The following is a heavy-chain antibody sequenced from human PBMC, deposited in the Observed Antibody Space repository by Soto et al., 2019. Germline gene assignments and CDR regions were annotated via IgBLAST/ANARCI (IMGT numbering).Heavy chain of an antibody. Sequence: QVQLQESGPGLVKPSETLSLTCTVSGDSISSYYWSWIRQPPGKGLEWIGYIYYSGSTKYNPSLKSPGTKSADTSKNQFSLKLSSVTAADTAVYYCARDREATYDYFGMDVWGQGTAVTVSS. J-gene: IGHJ6*02. V-gene: IGHV4-59*01. D-gene: IGHD1-26*01. CDR3: ARDREATYDYFGMDV. CDR1: GDSISSYY. CDR2: IYYSGST.